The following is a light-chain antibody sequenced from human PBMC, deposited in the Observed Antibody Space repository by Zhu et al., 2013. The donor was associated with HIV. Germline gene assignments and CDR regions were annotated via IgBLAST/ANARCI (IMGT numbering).Light chain of an antibody. V-gene: IGKV3-15*01. CDR2: SAS. Sequence: EIVMTQSPGTLSVSPGERATLSCRASQSVFSYLAWYQQRPGQAPRLLIHSASTRATGIAARFSGSGSGTEFTLTISRLQPEDSATYYCQQSIITPWTFGQGTKVEIK. J-gene: IGKJ1*01. CDR3: QQSIITPWT. CDR1: QSVFSY.